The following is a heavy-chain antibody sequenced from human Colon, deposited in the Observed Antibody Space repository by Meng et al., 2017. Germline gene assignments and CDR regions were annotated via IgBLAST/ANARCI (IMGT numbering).Heavy chain of an antibody. D-gene: IGHD4-23*01. Sequence: QGLLQERGPGLGKPSGTLSLTCTVSGGTISSNNWWSWVRQSPGRGLEWIGDIYQSGSTNYSPSLKSRVTISVDKSKNQFSLKVSYMTAADTAVYFCARVPTTVDPFESWGQGTLVTVSS. V-gene: IGHV4-4*02. J-gene: IGHJ4*02. CDR2: IYQSGST. CDR1: GGTISSNNW. CDR3: ARVPTTVDPFES.